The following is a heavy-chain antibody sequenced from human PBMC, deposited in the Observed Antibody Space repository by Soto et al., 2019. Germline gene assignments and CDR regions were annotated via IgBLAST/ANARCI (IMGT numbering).Heavy chain of an antibody. CDR3: SRGGRDGYWCFDL. D-gene: IGHD2-15*01. V-gene: IGHV3-30*03. CDR1: GFTFSTYG. Sequence: QVQLVESGGGVVQPGRSLRLSCAASGFTFSTYGMHWVRQAPGKGLEWVAVISYDGSNKYYVDSVKGRFTISRDHSKNTLYQQMDSLNAEDTAVYYCSRGGRDGYWCFDLGGRGTQVT. CDR2: ISYDGSNK. J-gene: IGHJ2*01.